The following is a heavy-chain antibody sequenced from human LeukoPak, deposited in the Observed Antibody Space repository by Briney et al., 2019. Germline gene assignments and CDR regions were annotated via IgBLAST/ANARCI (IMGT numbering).Heavy chain of an antibody. CDR1: GGSISSGHYF. J-gene: IGHJ6*02. Sequence: SETLSLTCTVSGGSISSGHYFWTWIRQPAGKGLEWIGRIYTSGSTNYNPSLKSRVTISLDTSKNQFSLNLNSVTAADTAMYYCARHKPAAGDYYYYGMDVWGQGTTVTVSS. V-gene: IGHV4-61*02. D-gene: IGHD6-13*01. CDR3: ARHKPAAGDYYYYGMDV. CDR2: IYTSGST.